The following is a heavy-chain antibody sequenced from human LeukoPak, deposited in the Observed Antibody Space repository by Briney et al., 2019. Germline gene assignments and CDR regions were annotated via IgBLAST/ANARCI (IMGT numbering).Heavy chain of an antibody. D-gene: IGHD6-13*01. CDR2: IYPGDSDT. J-gene: IGHJ4*02. V-gene: IGHV5-51*01. CDR1: GYSFTSYW. Sequence: GESLKISCKGSGYSFTSYWIGWVRQMPGKGLEWMGTIYPGDSDTRYSPSFQGQVTISADKSISTAYLQWSSLKASDTAMYYCARFPSSSQWSLTYWGRGTLVTVSS. CDR3: ARFPSSSQWSLTY.